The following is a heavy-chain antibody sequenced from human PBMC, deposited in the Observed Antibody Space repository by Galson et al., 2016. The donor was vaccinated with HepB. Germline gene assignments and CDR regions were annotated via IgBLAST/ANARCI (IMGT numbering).Heavy chain of an antibody. Sequence: LSLTCTVSGASVSDYYWNWIRQPAGKRLEWIGRIYGSGSTNFNPSLKSRLIMSVDTSTNRFSLRLRSVTAADTAVYYCARLEGTGFDFWGQGALVTVSS. J-gene: IGHJ4*02. CDR1: GASVSDYY. CDR2: IYGSGST. CDR3: ARLEGTGFDF. V-gene: IGHV4-4*07. D-gene: IGHD1-14*01.